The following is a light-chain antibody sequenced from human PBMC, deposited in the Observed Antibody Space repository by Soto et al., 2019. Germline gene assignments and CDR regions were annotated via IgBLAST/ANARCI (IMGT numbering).Light chain of an antibody. V-gene: IGKV3D-15*01. CDR3: QQYDDWLRLT. Sequence: EIVMTQSPATLSVSPGERSTLSCGASQSVNIYLAWYQQKPVQAPRLLXFGASSRATGIPARFSGSGSGTEFNLTISSLQSEDFAVYFCQQYDDWLRLTFGGGTKVDIK. CDR2: GAS. CDR1: QSVNIY. J-gene: IGKJ4*01.